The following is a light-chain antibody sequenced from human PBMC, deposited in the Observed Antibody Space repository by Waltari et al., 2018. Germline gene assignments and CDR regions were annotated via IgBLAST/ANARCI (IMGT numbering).Light chain of an antibody. V-gene: IGLV1-40*01. CDR2: VNT. J-gene: IGLJ2*01. CDR1: SSNLGAGYD. Sequence: QSVLTQPPSVSGAPGQRVTISCTGSSSNLGAGYDVHWYQQLPGTAPKLLIYVNTKRPSGVPDRISAAKSGTSASLAITGLQAEDESDYYCCSYAGPYIYVLFGGGTKLTVL. CDR3: CSYAGPYIYVL.